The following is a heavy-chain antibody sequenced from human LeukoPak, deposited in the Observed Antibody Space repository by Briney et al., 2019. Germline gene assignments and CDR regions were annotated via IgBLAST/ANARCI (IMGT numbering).Heavy chain of an antibody. V-gene: IGHV3-23*01. D-gene: IGHD3-10*01. Sequence: GGSLRLSCAASGFTFSSYAMCWVRQAPGKGLEWVSAISGSGGSTYYADSVKGRFTISRDNSKNTLYLQMNSLRAEDTAVYYCAKYGYYGSGSYGNHAFDIWGQGTMVTVSS. J-gene: IGHJ3*02. CDR3: AKYGYYGSGSYGNHAFDI. CDR1: GFTFSSYA. CDR2: ISGSGGST.